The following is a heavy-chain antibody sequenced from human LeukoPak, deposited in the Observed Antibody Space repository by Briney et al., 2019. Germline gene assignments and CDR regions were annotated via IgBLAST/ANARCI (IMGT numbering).Heavy chain of an antibody. V-gene: IGHV4-39*01. CDR1: AGSISSSSHH. CDR2: IYYGRTT. CDR3: ARSAVAAFQYYFDY. D-gene: IGHD6-6*01. J-gene: IGHJ4*02. Sequence: PSETLSLTCTVSAGSISSSSHHWGWIRQSPGKGLEWIGSIYYGRTTYYNPSLKSRVTISVDTSKNQFSLKLSSVTAADTAVYYCARSAVAAFQYYFDYWGQGTLVTVSS.